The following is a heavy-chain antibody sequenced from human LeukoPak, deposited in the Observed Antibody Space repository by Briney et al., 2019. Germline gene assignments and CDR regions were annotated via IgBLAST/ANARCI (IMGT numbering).Heavy chain of an antibody. Sequence: SETLSLTCTVSGGSVTTYYWSWIRQSAGKGLEWIGHISTSGSTTYNPSLKSRVTMSVDTSKNQFSLKLSSVTAADTAVYYCAREATVVGATIIWGQGTLVTVSS. CDR1: GGSVTTYY. J-gene: IGHJ4*02. CDR3: AREATVVGATII. V-gene: IGHV4-4*07. CDR2: ISTSGST. D-gene: IGHD1-26*01.